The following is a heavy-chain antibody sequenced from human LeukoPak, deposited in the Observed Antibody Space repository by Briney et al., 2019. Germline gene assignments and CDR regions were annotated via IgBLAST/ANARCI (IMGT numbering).Heavy chain of an antibody. J-gene: IGHJ4*02. Sequence: GGSLRLSCAASGFTFSSYGMHWVRQAPGKGLGWVAVIWYDGSNKYYADSVKGRFTISRDNSKNTLYLQMNSLRAEDTAVYYCARDYAPSGAPEFDYWGQGTLVTVSS. V-gene: IGHV3-33*01. CDR1: GFTFSSYG. CDR3: ARDYAPSGAPEFDY. D-gene: IGHD1-26*01. CDR2: IWYDGSNK.